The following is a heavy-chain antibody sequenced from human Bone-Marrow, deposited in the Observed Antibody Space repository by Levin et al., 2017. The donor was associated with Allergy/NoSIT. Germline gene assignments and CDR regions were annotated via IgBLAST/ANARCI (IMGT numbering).Heavy chain of an antibody. CDR3: ARDVPYRNQNYLDY. D-gene: IGHD2/OR15-2a*01. CDR2: ISPSGGNT. V-gene: IGHV3-23*01. J-gene: IGHJ4*02. CDR1: GLTFSKND. Sequence: GESLKISCLVSGLTFSKNDMSWVRQTPGKGLEWVSAISPSGGNTLYSDSVKGRFTISRDNSKNTLFLQMDSLRAEDTAVYYCARDVPYRNQNYLDYWGQGTLVTVSS.